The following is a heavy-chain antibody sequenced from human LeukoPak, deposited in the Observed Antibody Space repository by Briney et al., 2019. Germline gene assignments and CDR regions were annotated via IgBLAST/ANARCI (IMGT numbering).Heavy chain of an antibody. Sequence: GGSLRLSCAASGFTFSRYSMNWVRQAPGKGLEWVSSISISSNYIYYADSVKGRFTISRDNAKNSLYLQMNSLRAEDTAVYYCARGSRFGVVGRDAFDIWGQGTMVTVSS. CDR2: ISISSNYI. CDR3: ARGSRFGVVGRDAFDI. V-gene: IGHV3-21*01. J-gene: IGHJ3*02. D-gene: IGHD3-3*01. CDR1: GFTFSRYS.